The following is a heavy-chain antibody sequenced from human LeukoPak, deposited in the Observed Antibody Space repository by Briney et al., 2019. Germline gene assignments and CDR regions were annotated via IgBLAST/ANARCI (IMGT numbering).Heavy chain of an antibody. V-gene: IGHV4-39*01. CDR3: ARHVGVLRYFDWSPGEIDY. CDR1: GGSISSSSYY. CDR2: IYYSGST. D-gene: IGHD3-9*01. J-gene: IGHJ4*02. Sequence: SETLSLTCTVSGGSISSSSYYWGWIRQPPGKGLEWIGSIYYSGSTYYNPSLKSRVTISVDTSKNQFSLKLSSVTAADTAVYYCARHVGVLRYFDWSPGEIDYWGQGTLVTVSS.